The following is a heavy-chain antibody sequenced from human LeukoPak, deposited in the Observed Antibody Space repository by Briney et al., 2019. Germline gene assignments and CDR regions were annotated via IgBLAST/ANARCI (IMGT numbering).Heavy chain of an antibody. CDR2: IYYSGST. Sequence: PSETLSLTCTVSGGSISSYYWSWIRQPPGKGLEWIGSIYYSGSTNYHPSLKSRVTISVDTSKNQFSLKLSSVTAADTAVYYWARVGSGSYYGYYYYYVDVWGKGTTVTAPS. D-gene: IGHD1-26*01. CDR1: GGSISSYY. V-gene: IGHV4-59*01. J-gene: IGHJ6*03. CDR3: ARVGSGSYYGYYYYYVDV.